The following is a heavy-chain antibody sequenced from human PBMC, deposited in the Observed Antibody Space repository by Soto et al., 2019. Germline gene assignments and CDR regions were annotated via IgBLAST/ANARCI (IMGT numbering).Heavy chain of an antibody. CDR1: ENILTSKF. J-gene: IGHJ6*02. D-gene: IGHD1-1*01. CDR3: ASVKAGNFFYGMDV. V-gene: IGHV5-51*01. Sequence: ESLKICWTGCENILTSKFTGWLSKMPGKGLELMGIIYPGDSDTRYSPSFKGQVTISVDKSIRTAYLQWSDLKASDTAIYYCASVKAGNFFYGMDVWGQGTPVTVSS. CDR2: IYPGDSDT.